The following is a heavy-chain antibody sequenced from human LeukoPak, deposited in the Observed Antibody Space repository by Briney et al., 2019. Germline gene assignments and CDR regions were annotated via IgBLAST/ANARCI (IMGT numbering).Heavy chain of an antibody. CDR3: AKDLVVVAVPYYYYYGMDV. Sequence: PGGSLRLSCAASGFTFSNAWMSWVRQAPGKGLEWVLAISGSGGSTYYADSEKGRFTISRDNSKNTLYLQMNSLRAEDTAVYYCAKDLVVVAVPYYYYYGMDVWGQGTTVTVSS. CDR1: GFTFSNAW. D-gene: IGHD2-15*01. V-gene: IGHV3-23*01. J-gene: IGHJ6*02. CDR2: ISGSGGST.